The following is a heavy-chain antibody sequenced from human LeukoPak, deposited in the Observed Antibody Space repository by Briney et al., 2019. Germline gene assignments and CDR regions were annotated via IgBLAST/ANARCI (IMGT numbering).Heavy chain of an antibody. V-gene: IGHV4-38-2*02. D-gene: IGHD6-6*01. CDR1: GYSISSGYY. CDR2: IYHSGST. J-gene: IGHJ4*02. Sequence: SETLSLTCTVSGYSISSGYYWGWIRQPPGKGLEWIGSIYHSGSTYYNPSLKSRVTISVDTSKNQFSLKLSSVTAADTAVYYCARDALVSSSDYWGQGTLVTVSS. CDR3: ARDALVSSSDY.